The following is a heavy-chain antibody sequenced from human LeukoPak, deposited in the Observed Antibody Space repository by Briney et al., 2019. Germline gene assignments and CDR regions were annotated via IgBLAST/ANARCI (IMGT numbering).Heavy chain of an antibody. CDR3: ARLMDNNYDGSAFDY. D-gene: IGHD3-22*01. CDR2: INPSGGST. V-gene: IGHV1-46*01. J-gene: IGHJ4*02. Sequence: GASVKVSCKASGYTFTSYYMHWVRQAPGQGLEWMGIINPSGGSTSYAQKVQGRVTMTTDTSATTAYLELRSLTSDDTALYYCARLMDNNYDGSAFDYWGQGTLVTVSS. CDR1: GYTFTSYY.